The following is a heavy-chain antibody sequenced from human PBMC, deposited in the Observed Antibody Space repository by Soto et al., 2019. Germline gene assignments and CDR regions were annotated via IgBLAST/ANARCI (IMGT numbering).Heavy chain of an antibody. CDR1: GFTFSSYG. CDR3: XXXXXXXHXXYGMDV. J-gene: IGHJ6*02. V-gene: IGHV3-30*03. Sequence: QVQLVESGGGVVQPGRSLRLSCAASGFTFSSYGMHWVRQAPGKGLEWVAVISYDGSNKYYADSVKGRFTISRDNSKNTLYLQMNSLRAEDTXVXYCXXXXXXXHXXYGMDVWGQGTTVTVSS. CDR2: ISYDGSNK.